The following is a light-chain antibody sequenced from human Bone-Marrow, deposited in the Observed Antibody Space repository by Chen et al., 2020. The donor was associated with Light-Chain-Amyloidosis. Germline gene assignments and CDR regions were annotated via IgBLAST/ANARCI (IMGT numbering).Light chain of an antibody. CDR1: VLPTKY. CDR3: QSADSSGTYEVI. CDR2: RDT. J-gene: IGLJ2*01. V-gene: IGLV3-25*03. Sequence: SYELTQPPSVSVSTGQTARITCSGDVLPTKYAYWYQQKPGQAPVLVIHRDTERPSGISHRFSGSSSGTTATLTISGVQAEDDADYHCQSADSSGTYEVIFGGRTKLTVL.